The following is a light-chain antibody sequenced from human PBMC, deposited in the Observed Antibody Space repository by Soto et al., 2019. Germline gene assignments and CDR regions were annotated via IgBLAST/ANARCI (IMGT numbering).Light chain of an antibody. CDR2: GNS. CDR1: SSNIGAGYE. V-gene: IGLV1-40*01. Sequence: QSVLTQPPSVSGAPGQRVTISCTGSSSNIGAGYEVHWYQQVPGTAPKLLIYGNSNRPSGVPDRFSGSKSGTSASLAITGLQAEDEADYYCQSYDSCLSVVFGGGTQLTVL. J-gene: IGLJ2*01. CDR3: QSYDSCLSVV.